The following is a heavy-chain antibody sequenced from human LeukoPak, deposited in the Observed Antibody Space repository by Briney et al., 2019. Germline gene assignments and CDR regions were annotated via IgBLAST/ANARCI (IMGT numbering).Heavy chain of an antibody. V-gene: IGHV1-8*03. CDR3: ARATGIYYYYYMDV. CDR1: GYTFSSYD. CDR2: MNPNSGIT. Sequence: ASVKVSCKASGYTFSSYDINWVRQATGQGLEWMGWMNPNSGITAYAQKFQGRVTITRNTSISTAYMELSSLRSEDTAVYYCARATGIYYYYYMDVWGKGTTVTVSS. D-gene: IGHD4-17*01. J-gene: IGHJ6*03.